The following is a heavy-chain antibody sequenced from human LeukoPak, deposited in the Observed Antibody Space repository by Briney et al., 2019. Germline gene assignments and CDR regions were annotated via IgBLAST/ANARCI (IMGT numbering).Heavy chain of an antibody. D-gene: IGHD4-17*01. CDR2: ISVSGGST. Sequence: GGSLRLSCAASGFSFSSYAMSWVRQAPGKGLEWVSAISVSGGSTYYADSVKGRFTISRDNSKNTPYLQMNSLRAEDTAVYYCAKFFIGDHTAYYYYGMDVWGQGTTVTVSS. J-gene: IGHJ6*02. CDR1: GFSFSSYA. CDR3: AKFFIGDHTAYYYYGMDV. V-gene: IGHV3-23*01.